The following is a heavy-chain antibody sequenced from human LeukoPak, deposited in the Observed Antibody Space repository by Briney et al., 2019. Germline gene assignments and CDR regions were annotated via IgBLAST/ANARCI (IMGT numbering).Heavy chain of an antibody. CDR2: IYNSRAT. CDR3: AREEVPHGFDI. J-gene: IGHJ3*02. CDR1: GGSIGLYY. Sequence: SETLSLTCTVSGGSIGLYYWSWIRQTPGGGLQWIAYIYNSRATSYDSSLRSRVTISTDTSKNQVSLTLRSVTTADTAVYYCAREEVPHGFDIWGQGTMVTVSS. V-gene: IGHV4-59*01.